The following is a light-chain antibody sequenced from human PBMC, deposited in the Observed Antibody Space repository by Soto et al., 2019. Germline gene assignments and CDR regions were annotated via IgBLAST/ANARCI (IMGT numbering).Light chain of an antibody. Sequence: QSVLTQSPSASASLGASVKFICTLSSGHSSYAIAWHQQQPEKGPRYLMKINSDGSHSKGDGIPDRFSGSSSGAERYLTNSSLQSEDEADYYCRTWGTGIRVFGTGTELTVL. CDR1: SGHSSYA. J-gene: IGLJ1*01. CDR3: RTWGTGIRV. CDR2: INSDGSH. V-gene: IGLV4-69*01.